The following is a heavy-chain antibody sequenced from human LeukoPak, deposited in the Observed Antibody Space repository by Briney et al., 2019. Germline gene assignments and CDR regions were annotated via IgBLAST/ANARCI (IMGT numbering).Heavy chain of an antibody. CDR2: ISGSGGST. J-gene: IGHJ4*02. D-gene: IGHD3-10*01. Sequence: GGSLRLSCAASGFTFSSYAMSWVRQAPGKGLEWVSAISGSGGSTYYADSVKGRFTISRDNSKNTLYLQMNSLRAEDTAVYYCAKSLRFEDYTNLPFDYWGQGTVVTVSS. CDR1: GFTFSSYA. CDR3: AKSLRFEDYTNLPFDY. V-gene: IGHV3-23*01.